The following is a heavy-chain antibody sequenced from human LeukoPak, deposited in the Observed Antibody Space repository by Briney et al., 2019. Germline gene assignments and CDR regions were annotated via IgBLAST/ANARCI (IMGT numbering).Heavy chain of an antibody. CDR3: AILDGDYLPYYFDY. J-gene: IGHJ4*02. CDR2: MNPNSGKT. CDR1: GDTFTSYD. Sequence: SVTVTCTASGDTFTSYDINWVRQAPGQEIEWMGWMNPNSGKTDYAKNFQCRVTMTSPTSITTAYMELSSLISEHTAVYYCAILDGDYLPYYFDYCGQGALFTVSS. D-gene: IGHD4-17*01. V-gene: IGHV1-8*01.